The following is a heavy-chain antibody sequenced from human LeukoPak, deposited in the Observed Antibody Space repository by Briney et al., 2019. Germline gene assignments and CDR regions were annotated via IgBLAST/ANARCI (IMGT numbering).Heavy chain of an antibody. Sequence: PGGSLRLSCAASGFTFSSYSMNWVRQAPGKGLEWVSYISSSSSTIYYADSVKGRFTISRDNAKNSLYLQMNSLRAEDTAVYYCARVDLPDSSGYYHLDYWGQGTLVTVSS. CDR2: ISSSSSTI. CDR3: ARVDLPDSSGYYHLDY. V-gene: IGHV3-48*01. D-gene: IGHD3-22*01. CDR1: GFTFSSYS. J-gene: IGHJ4*02.